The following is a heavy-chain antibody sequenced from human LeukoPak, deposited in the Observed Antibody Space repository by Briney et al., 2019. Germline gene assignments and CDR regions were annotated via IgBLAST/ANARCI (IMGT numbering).Heavy chain of an antibody. J-gene: IGHJ4*02. CDR1: GFIFSHYT. CDR3: AKDKGSSWFGHYFDY. Sequence: GGSLRLSCAASGFIFSHYTMTWVRQAPGKGLEWVSSINGSGDATLYADSVMGRFTISRDNAKNSLYLQMNSLRAEDTALYYCAKDKGSSWFGHYFDYWGQGTLVTVSS. V-gene: IGHV3-23*01. D-gene: IGHD6-13*01. CDR2: INGSGDAT.